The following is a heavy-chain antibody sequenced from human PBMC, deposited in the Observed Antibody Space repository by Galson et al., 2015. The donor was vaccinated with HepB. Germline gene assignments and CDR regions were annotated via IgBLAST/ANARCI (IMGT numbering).Heavy chain of an antibody. J-gene: IGHJ6*02. CDR1: GFTFSNYW. Sequence: SLRLSCAASGFTFSNYWMNWVRRAPGKGLEWVANIQPDGSEGYYVDSVKGRFTISRDNARNSLYLQMNNLRAEDTAVYYCARPETQWGLDDWGQGTTVTVSS. CDR2: IQPDGSEG. CDR3: ARPETQWGLDD. V-gene: IGHV3-7*03. D-gene: IGHD6-19*01.